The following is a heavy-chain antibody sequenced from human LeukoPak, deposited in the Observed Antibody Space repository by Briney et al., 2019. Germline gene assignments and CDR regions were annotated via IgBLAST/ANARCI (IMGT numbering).Heavy chain of an antibody. J-gene: IGHJ4*02. CDR1: GFTFSSYA. V-gene: IGHV3-23*01. CDR3: TTDQEIVGMATR. Sequence: GGSLRLSCAASGFTFSSYAMSWVRQAPGKGLEWVSAISGSGGSTYYADSVKGRFTISRDNSKNTLYLQMNSLRAEDTAVYYCTTDQEIVGMATRWGQGTLVTVSS. CDR2: ISGSGGST. D-gene: IGHD5-24*01.